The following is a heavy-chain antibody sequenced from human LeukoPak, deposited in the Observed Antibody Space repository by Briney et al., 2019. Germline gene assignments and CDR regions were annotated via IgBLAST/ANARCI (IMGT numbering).Heavy chain of an antibody. CDR3: AQGGHDYNPFYC. V-gene: IGHV3-23*01. CDR1: GFTFSTNA. J-gene: IGHJ4*02. CDR2: FKGGGGDP. Sequence: PGGSLRLSCAGSGFTFSTNAMGWVREAPGGGVEGVSSFKGGGGDPFYADSVRGRFTISRDKSKNTLYLQLNSLRAEDTAVYFCAQGGHDYNPFYCWGQGTLVTVSS. D-gene: IGHD4-11*01.